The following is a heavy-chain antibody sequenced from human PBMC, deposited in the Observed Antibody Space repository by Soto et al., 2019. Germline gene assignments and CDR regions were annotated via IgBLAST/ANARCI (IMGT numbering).Heavy chain of an antibody. CDR1: GGTFSSYA. CDR3: APASSGYYYDGFNY. V-gene: IGHV1-69*13. J-gene: IGHJ4*02. CDR2: IIPIFGTA. Sequence: ASVKVSCKASGGTFSSYAISWVRQAPGQGLEWMGGIIPIFGTANYAQKFQGRVTITADESTSTAYMELSSLSSEHPAVYYCAPASSGYYYDGFNYWGRETLVTVSS. D-gene: IGHD3-22*01.